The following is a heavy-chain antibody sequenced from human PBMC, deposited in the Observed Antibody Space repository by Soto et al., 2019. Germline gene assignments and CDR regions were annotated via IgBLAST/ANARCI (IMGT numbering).Heavy chain of an antibody. V-gene: IGHV3-21*01. J-gene: IGHJ6*02. Sequence: PGGSLRLSCAASGFTFSSYSMNWVRQAPGKGLEWVSSISSSSSYICYADSVKGRFTISRDNAKNSLYLQMNSVRAEDTAVYYCARSGYYYGLDVWGQGTTVTVSS. CDR2: ISSSSSYI. CDR1: GFTFSSYS. CDR3: ARSGYYYGLDV.